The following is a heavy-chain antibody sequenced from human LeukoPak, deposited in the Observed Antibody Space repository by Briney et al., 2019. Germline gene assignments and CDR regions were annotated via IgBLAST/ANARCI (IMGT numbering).Heavy chain of an antibody. D-gene: IGHD2-2*02. CDR2: ISGSGGST. CDR1: GFTFSSYA. V-gene: IGHV3-23*01. Sequence: GGSLRLSCAASGFTFSSYAMSWVRQAPGKGLEWVSAISGSGGSTYYADSVKGRFTISRDNSKNTLYLRMNSLRAEDTAVYYCACMVVPAAIHHFDYWGQGTLVTVSS. CDR3: ACMVVPAAIHHFDY. J-gene: IGHJ4*02.